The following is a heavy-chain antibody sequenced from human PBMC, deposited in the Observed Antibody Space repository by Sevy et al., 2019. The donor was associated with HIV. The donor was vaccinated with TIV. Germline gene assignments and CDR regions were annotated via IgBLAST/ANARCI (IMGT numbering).Heavy chain of an antibody. D-gene: IGHD3-22*01. Sequence: ASVKVSCKACGVTFNSYAFHWVRQAPGQGLEWMGGIIPMFGTTDYAQKFQGRVTISADESTSTVYMERSSLRSEDTAVYYCTRGVTKIIGGGYYFDYWGQGTLVTVSS. CDR1: GVTFNSYA. CDR2: IIPMFGTT. J-gene: IGHJ4*02. CDR3: TRGVTKIIGGGYYFDY. V-gene: IGHV1-69*13.